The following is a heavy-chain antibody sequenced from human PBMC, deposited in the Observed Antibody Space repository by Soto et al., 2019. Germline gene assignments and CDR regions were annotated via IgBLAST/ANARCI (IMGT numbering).Heavy chain of an antibody. CDR3: ARQIYDSSGYYYAY. Sequence: SETLSLTCTVSGDTISSSSDYWGWLRQPPGQGLEWLGTIYSLGNTYYNPSLKSRVTISVDKSKSQLFLKLSSVTAPDTAVYYCARQIYDSSGYYYAYWGQGTLVTVSS. V-gene: IGHV4-39*01. D-gene: IGHD3-22*01. CDR2: IYSLGNT. CDR1: GDTISSSSDY. J-gene: IGHJ4*02.